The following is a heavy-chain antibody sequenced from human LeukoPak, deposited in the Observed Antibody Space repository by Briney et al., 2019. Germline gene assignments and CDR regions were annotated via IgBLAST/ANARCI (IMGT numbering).Heavy chain of an antibody. V-gene: IGHV3-49*04. Sequence: GGSLRLSCTASGLTFGDSSMSWVRQAPGKGLEWVGFIKSEAYGGTTDYAASAKGRFTISRDDSKSIAYLQMNSLQTDDTAVYYCTTSLKSRVFIYVDWGQGTLVTVSS. J-gene: IGHJ4*02. D-gene: IGHD5-18*01. CDR3: TTSLKSRVFIYVD. CDR1: GLTFGDSS. CDR2: IKSEAYGGTT.